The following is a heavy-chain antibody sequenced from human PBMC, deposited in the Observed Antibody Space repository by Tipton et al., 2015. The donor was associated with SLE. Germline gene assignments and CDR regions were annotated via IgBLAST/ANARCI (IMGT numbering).Heavy chain of an antibody. CDR2: IYYSGST. D-gene: IGHD2-8*02. V-gene: IGHV4-31*02. Sequence: LRLSCTVSGGSISSGGYYWSWIRQHPGKGLEWIGDIYYSGSTYYNPSLKSRVTISIDTSKNQFSLKLRSVTAADTAVYYCAGDVADSDSTGIPGDFWGQGTLVTVSS. J-gene: IGHJ4*02. CDR3: AGDVADSDSTGIPGDF. CDR1: GGSISSGGYY.